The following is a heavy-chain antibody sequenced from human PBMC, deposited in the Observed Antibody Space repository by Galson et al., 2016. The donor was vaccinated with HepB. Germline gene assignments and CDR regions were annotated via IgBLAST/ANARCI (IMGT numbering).Heavy chain of an antibody. CDR2: IYHSGST. Sequence: SETLSLTCAVSGGSISSSFWWSWVRQPPGKGLEWIGEIYHSGSTNYNPSLRSRVTMSVDKSKKQISLKLSSVIAADTAVYYCTSRIAVTGSFDYWGQGILVRVSS. CDR3: TSRIAVTGSFDY. V-gene: IGHV4-4*02. J-gene: IGHJ4*02. D-gene: IGHD6-19*01. CDR1: GGSISSSFW.